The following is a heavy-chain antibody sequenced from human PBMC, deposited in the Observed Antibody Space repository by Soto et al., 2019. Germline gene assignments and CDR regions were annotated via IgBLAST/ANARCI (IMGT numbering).Heavy chain of an antibody. J-gene: IGHJ4*02. CDR1: GYTFTSYD. CDR3: ARVSRESDGVYYFDY. V-gene: IGHV1-2*04. CDR2: MNPNSGGT. Sequence: ASVKVSCKASGYTFTSYDINWVRQATGQGLEWMGWMNPNSGGTNYAQKFQGWVTMTRDTSISTAYMELSRLRSDDTAVYYCARVSRESDGVYYFDYWGQGTLVTVSS. D-gene: IGHD6-13*01.